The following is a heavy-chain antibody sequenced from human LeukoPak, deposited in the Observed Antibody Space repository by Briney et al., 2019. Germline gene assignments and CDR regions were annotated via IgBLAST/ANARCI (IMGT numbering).Heavy chain of an antibody. CDR2: IFYSGRT. J-gene: IGHJ4*02. CDR1: GGSISSSSYY. CDR3: ARDILATSIAAPYY. V-gene: IGHV4-39*07. D-gene: IGHD6-13*01. Sequence: PSETLSLTCPVPGGSISSSSYYWGWIRQPPGKGLEWIGSIFYSGRTYYNPSLKSRVTMSVDTSKNQFSLRLSSVNAADTAVYYCARDILATSIAAPYYWGQGTLVTVSS.